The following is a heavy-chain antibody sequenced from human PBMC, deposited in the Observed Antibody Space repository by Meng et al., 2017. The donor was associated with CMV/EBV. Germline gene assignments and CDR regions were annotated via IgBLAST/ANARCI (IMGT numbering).Heavy chain of an antibody. V-gene: IGHV3-30*02. CDR1: GFTFSSYG. CDR3: AKEIVGATIYYYYGMDV. CDR2: IRYDGSNK. J-gene: IGHJ6*02. Sequence: GESLTISCTASGFTFSSYGMRWVRQAPGKGLEWVAFIRYDGSNKYYADSVKGRFTISRDNSKNTLYLQMNSLRAEDTAVYYCAKEIVGATIYYYYGMDVWGQGTTVTVSS. D-gene: IGHD1-26*01.